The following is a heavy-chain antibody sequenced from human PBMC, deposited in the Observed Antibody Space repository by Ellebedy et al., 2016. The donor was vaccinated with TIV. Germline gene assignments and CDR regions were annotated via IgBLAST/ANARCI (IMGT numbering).Heavy chain of an antibody. CDR3: ARDRRQQLVPRGWFDP. CDR1: GGSISSYY. CDR2: IYYSGST. D-gene: IGHD6-13*01. J-gene: IGHJ5*02. V-gene: IGHV4-59*06. Sequence: SETLSLXCTVSGGSISSYYWSWIRQHPGKGLEWIGYIYYSGSTYYNPSLKSRVTISVDTSKNQFSLKLSSVTAADTAVYYCARDRRQQLVPRGWFDPWGQGTLVTVSS.